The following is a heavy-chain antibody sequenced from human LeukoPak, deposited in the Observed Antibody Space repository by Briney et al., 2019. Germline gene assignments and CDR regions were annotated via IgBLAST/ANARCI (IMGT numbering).Heavy chain of an antibody. CDR2: IGTAGDP. V-gene: IGHV3-13*05. J-gene: IGHJ4*02. CDR3: AGGGGSGSYYNPLHFDY. D-gene: IGHD3-10*01. Sequence: GGSLRLSCAASGFTFSSYDMHWVRQATGKGLEWVSAIGTAGDPYYPGSVKGRFTISRENAKNSLYLQMNSLRAGDTAVYYCAGGGGSGSYYNPLHFDYWGQGTLVTVSS. CDR1: GFTFSSYD.